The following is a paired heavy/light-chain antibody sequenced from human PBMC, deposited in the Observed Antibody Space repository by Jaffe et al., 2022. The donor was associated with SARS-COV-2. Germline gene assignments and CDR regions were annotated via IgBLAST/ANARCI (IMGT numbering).Light chain of an antibody. CDR2: KVS. Sequence: DIQMTQSPSTLSASVGDRVTITCRASQSISSWLAWYQQKPGKAPKLLVYKVSSLESGVPSRFSGSGSETEFTLTISSLQPDDLATYYCQQSKSFPLTFGQGTKVEIK. CDR1: QSISSW. J-gene: IGKJ1*01. CDR3: QQSKSFPLT. V-gene: IGKV1-5*03.
Heavy chain of an antibody. J-gene: IGHJ4*02. CDR3: ANNYYDIHGYYHFDS. CDR2: ISGGGYDS. CDR1: GFTFTSYA. Sequence: EVQLVQSGGGLVQPGGSLRLSCAASGFTFTSYAMSWVRQAPGKGLNWVSTISGGGYDSFYADSVKGRFTISRDNSKNILFLQMSSLRAEDTAVYYCANNYYDIHGYYHFDSWGQGTLVTVSS. D-gene: IGHD3-22*01. V-gene: IGHV3-23*04.